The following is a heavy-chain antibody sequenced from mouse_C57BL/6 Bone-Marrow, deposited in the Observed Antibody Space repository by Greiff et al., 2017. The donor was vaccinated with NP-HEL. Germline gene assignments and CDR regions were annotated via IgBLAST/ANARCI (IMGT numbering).Heavy chain of an antibody. CDR2: IYPGNSDT. D-gene: IGHD2-1*01. CDR3: TRRRDLGNYGCAY. V-gene: IGHV1-5*01. Sequence: VHVKQSGTVLARPGASVKMSCKTSGYTFTSYWMHWVKQRPGQGLEWIGAIYPGNSDTSYNQKFKGKAKLTAVTSASTAYMELSSRTNEDSAVYYCTRRRDLGNYGCAYWGQGTLVTVAA. J-gene: IGHJ3*01. CDR1: GYTFTSYW.